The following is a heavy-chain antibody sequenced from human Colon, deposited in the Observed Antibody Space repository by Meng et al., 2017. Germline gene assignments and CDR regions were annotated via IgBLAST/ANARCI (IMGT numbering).Heavy chain of an antibody. D-gene: IGHD4-17*01. Sequence: VRLRRPGPGLLRPPGTLSLTLTVSGASVSSDSHYWSWIRQSPGKGLEWIGYIYYTGNTNYNPSLASRVSMSLDTSKNHFSLHLTSVTAADTAIYYCARVNGDFDEAWFDPWGQGTLVTVSS. J-gene: IGHJ5*02. CDR2: IYYTGNT. V-gene: IGHV4-61*03. CDR1: GASVSSDSHY. CDR3: ARVNGDFDEAWFDP.